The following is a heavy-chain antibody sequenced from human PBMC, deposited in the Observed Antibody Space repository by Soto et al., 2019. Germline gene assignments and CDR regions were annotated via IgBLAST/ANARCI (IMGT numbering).Heavy chain of an antibody. Sequence: EVQLLESGGDLVQPGGSLTLSCAAAGFTFSSYGMSWVRQAPGKGLEWVSAVSGSGGSVYYADSVRGRFTISRDNSKNTLYLQVNSLRAEDTAIYYCAEGSVVGADYSYGMDVWGQGTTVTVSS. CDR3: AEGSVVGADYSYGMDV. CDR2: VSGSGGSV. CDR1: GFTFSSYG. J-gene: IGHJ6*02. V-gene: IGHV3-23*01. D-gene: IGHD2-2*01.